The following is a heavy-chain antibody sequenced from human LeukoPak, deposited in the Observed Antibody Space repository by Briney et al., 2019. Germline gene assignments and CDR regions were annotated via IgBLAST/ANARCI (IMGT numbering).Heavy chain of an antibody. CDR3: ARESGIAAALDL. CDR1: GFTFSSYW. Sequence: GGSLRLSCAASGFTFSSYWMHWVRQAPGKGLVWVSRINTDGSSTSYADSVKGRFTVSRDNAKNTLYLQMNSLRAEDTAVYYCARESGIAAALDLWGQGTLVTVSS. CDR2: INTDGSST. J-gene: IGHJ5*02. V-gene: IGHV3-74*01. D-gene: IGHD6-13*01.